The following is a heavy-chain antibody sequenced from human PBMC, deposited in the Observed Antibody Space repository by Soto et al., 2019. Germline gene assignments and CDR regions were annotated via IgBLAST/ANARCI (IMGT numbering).Heavy chain of an antibody. CDR1: GFTFDDYA. CDR3: AKDIAGNYYGSGSYYIYYYYGMDV. J-gene: IGHJ6*02. CDR2: ISWNSGSI. D-gene: IGHD3-10*01. Sequence: GGSLRLSCAASGFTFDDYAMHWVRQAPGKGLEWVSGISWNSGSIGYADSVKGRFTISRDNAKNSLYLQMNSLRAEDTALYYCAKDIAGNYYGSGSYYIYYYYGMDVWGQGTTVTVS. V-gene: IGHV3-9*01.